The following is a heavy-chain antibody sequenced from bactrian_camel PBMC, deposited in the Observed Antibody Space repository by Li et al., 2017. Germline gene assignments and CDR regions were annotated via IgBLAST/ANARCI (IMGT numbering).Heavy chain of an antibody. D-gene: IGHD5*01. CDR2: IYTGDGVA. CDR3: AATTDSWVSPCSLSADVYRY. J-gene: IGHJ4*01. CDR1: GNTHRRRC. V-gene: IGHV3S1*01. Sequence: HVQLVESGGGSVQPGGSLRLSCAASGNTHRRRCVAWFRQGPGNGRLGVAAIYTGDGVAKIADHVKGRFTISHDNLKGSVDLEIDSLNTEDAGSYVCAATTDSWVSPCSLSADVYRYWGLGTQVTVS.